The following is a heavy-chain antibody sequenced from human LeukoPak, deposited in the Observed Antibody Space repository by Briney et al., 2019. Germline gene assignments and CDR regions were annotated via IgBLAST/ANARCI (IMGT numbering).Heavy chain of an antibody. CDR3: ARDLFTSSWYRWFDP. V-gene: IGHV4-61*02. J-gene: IGHJ5*02. CDR1: GGSISSGSYY. Sequence: SETLSLTCTVSGGSISSGSYYWSWIRQPAGKGLEWIGRIYSSGSTNYNPSLKSRVTISLDTSKNQFSLKLTSVTAADTAVYYCARDLFTSSWYRWFDPWGQGTLVTVSS. CDR2: IYSSGST. D-gene: IGHD6-13*01.